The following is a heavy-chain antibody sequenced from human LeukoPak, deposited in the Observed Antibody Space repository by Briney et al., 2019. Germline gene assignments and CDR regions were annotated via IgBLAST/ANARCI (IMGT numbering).Heavy chain of an antibody. D-gene: IGHD7-27*01. CDR1: GGSISSYY. Sequence: KPSETLSLTCTVSGGSISSYYWSWIRQPPGKGLEWIGSIYYSGSTYYNPSLKSRVTISVDTSKNQFSLKLSSVTAADTAVYYCARDGATGVLDHWGQGTLVTVSS. V-gene: IGHV4-59*12. J-gene: IGHJ4*02. CDR2: IYYSGST. CDR3: ARDGATGVLDH.